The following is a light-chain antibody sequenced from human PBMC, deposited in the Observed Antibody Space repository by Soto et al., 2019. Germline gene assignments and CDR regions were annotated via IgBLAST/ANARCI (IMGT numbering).Light chain of an antibody. CDR1: SNYIGPYNY. Sequence: QSVLTQPRSVSGSPGQSVAISCTGISNYIGPYNYVSWYQQHPGKAPKLIIYDVDKRPSGVPYRFSGSKSGDTASLTISGLQPDDEADYYCCSYADTYVELGGGTMVTVL. J-gene: IGLJ2*01. CDR3: CSYADTYVE. CDR2: DVD. V-gene: IGLV2-11*01.